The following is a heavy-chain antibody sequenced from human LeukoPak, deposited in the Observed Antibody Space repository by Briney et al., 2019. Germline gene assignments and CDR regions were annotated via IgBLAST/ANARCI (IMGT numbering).Heavy chain of an antibody. Sequence: GGSLRLSCAASGFTFSSYRMNWVRQAPGKGLEWVSYIGAAGSTIYYADSVKGRFTISRDNAKNSLFLQMNSLRAEDTAVYYCARDSSTYAGPPDYWGQGTLVTVSS. D-gene: IGHD2-2*01. V-gene: IGHV3-48*01. CDR1: GFTFSSYR. CDR3: ARDSSTYAGPPDY. J-gene: IGHJ4*02. CDR2: IGAAGSTI.